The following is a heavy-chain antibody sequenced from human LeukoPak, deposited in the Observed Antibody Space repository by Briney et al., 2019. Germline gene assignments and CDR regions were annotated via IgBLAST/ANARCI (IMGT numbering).Heavy chain of an antibody. J-gene: IGHJ4*02. Sequence: GGSLRLSCAASGFTFSSYGMHWVRQAPGKGLEWVAFIRYDGSNKYYADSVKGRFTISRNNSKNTLYLQMNSLRAEDTAVYYCAKDGSGYNSRLYFDYWGQGTLVTVSS. D-gene: IGHD5-24*01. CDR2: IRYDGSNK. CDR3: AKDGSGYNSRLYFDY. CDR1: GFTFSSYG. V-gene: IGHV3-30*02.